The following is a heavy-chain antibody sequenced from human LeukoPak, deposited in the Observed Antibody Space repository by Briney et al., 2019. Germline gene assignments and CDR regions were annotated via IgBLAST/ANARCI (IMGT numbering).Heavy chain of an antibody. CDR2: INPNSGGT. V-gene: IGHV1-2*02. CDR1: GYTFTGYY. J-gene: IGHJ5*02. CDR3: ARGHSSSWYPISTNWFDP. D-gene: IGHD6-13*01. Sequence: ASVKVFCKASGYTFTGYYMHWVRQAPGQGLEWMGWINPNSGGTNYAQKFQGRVTITADKSTSTAYMELNSLRSEDTAVYYCARGHSSSWYPISTNWFDPWGQGTLVTVSS.